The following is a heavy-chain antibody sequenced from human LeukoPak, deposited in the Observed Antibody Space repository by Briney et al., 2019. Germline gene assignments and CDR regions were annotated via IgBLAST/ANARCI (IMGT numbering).Heavy chain of an antibody. CDR2: INHSGST. CDR3: ARGRGSPPRYYYYYVDV. Sequence: SETPSLTCAVYGGSFSGYYWSWIRQPPGKGLEWIGEINHSGSTNYNPSLKSRVTISVDTSKNQFSLKLSSVTAADTAVYYCARGRGSPPRYYYYYVDVWGKGTTVTVSS. CDR1: GGSFSGYY. V-gene: IGHV4-34*01. J-gene: IGHJ6*03. D-gene: IGHD1-26*01.